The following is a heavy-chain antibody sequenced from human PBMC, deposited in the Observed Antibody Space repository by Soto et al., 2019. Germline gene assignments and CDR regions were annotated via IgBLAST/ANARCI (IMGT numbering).Heavy chain of an antibody. CDR3: ARAVISSSWPYYYYMDV. CDR2: MNPNSGNT. Sequence: ASVKVSCKASGYTFTSYDINWVRQATGQGLEWMGWMNPNSGNTGYAQKFQGRVTMTRNTSISTAYMELSSLRSEDTAVYYCARAVISSSWPYYYYMDVSGKATTVTVSS. CDR1: GYTFTSYD. J-gene: IGHJ6*03. V-gene: IGHV1-8*01. D-gene: IGHD6-13*01.